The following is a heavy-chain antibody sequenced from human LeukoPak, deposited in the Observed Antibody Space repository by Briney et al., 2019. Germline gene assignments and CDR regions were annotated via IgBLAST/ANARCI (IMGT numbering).Heavy chain of an antibody. CDR3: ARDLFSGSYHPFDY. V-gene: IGHV1-2*02. Sequence: ASVKVSCKASGYTSTGYYMHWVRQAPGQGLEWMGWINPNSGGTNYAQKFQGRVTMTRDTSISTAYMELSRLTSDDTAVYYCARDLFSGSYHPFDYWGQGTLVTVSS. CDR2: INPNSGGT. D-gene: IGHD1-26*01. J-gene: IGHJ4*02. CDR1: GYTSTGYY.